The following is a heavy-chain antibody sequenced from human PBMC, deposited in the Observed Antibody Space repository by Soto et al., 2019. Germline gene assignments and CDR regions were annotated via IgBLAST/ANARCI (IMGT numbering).Heavy chain of an antibody. Sequence: QLQLQESGAGLVKPSQTLSLTCTVSGGSISSGGYSWSWIRQPPGKGLEWIGYIYDSGGAYYNPSLKARVTITADMSKNHFSLTLTSVTAADTAIYYCAREKRAVFDPWGQGYLVTVSS. D-gene: IGHD6-25*01. V-gene: IGHV4-30-2*01. CDR1: GGSISSGGYS. CDR3: AREKRAVFDP. CDR2: IYDSGGA. J-gene: IGHJ5*02.